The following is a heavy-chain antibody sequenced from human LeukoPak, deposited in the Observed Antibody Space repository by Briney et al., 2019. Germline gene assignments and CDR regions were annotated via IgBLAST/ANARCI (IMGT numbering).Heavy chain of an antibody. CDR2: IRGGGTSE. Sequence: GGSLRLSCTASGFTFSAYAMMWVRQAPGKGPEWVSAIRGGGTSEFYADSVKGRFRISRDNSEDTLFLQMNSLRAEDTAVYYCARDPNGDYIGAFDMWGPGTMVTVSS. CDR1: GFTFSAYA. CDR3: ARDPNGDYIGAFDM. V-gene: IGHV3-23*01. D-gene: IGHD4-17*01. J-gene: IGHJ3*02.